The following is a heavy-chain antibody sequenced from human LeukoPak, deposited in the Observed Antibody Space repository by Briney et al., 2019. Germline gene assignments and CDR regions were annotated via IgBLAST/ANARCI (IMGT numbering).Heavy chain of an antibody. V-gene: IGHV4-38-2*02. CDR2: IYYSGST. CDR1: GYSISSSYY. Sequence: KPSETLSLTCTVSGYSISSSYYWGWIRQPPGKGLEWIGSIYYSGSTYYNPSLKSRVTISVDTSKNQFSLKLSSVTAADTAVYYCARDGWNYYQSDYWGQGTLVTVSS. J-gene: IGHJ4*02. D-gene: IGHD1-7*01. CDR3: ARDGWNYYQSDY.